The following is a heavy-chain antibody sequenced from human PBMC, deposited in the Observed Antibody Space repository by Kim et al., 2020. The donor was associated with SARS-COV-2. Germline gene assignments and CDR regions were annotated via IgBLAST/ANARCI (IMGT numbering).Heavy chain of an antibody. D-gene: IGHD6-13*01. V-gene: IGHV3-23*01. CDR1: GFTFSSYA. Sequence: GGSLRLSCAASGFTFSSYAMSWVRQAPGKGLEWVSAISGSGGSTYYADSVKGRFTISRDNSKNTLYLQMNSLRAEDTAVYYCAKDGSSSWYAFDYYGMDVWGQGTTVTVSS. J-gene: IGHJ6*02. CDR2: ISGSGGST. CDR3: AKDGSSSWYAFDYYGMDV.